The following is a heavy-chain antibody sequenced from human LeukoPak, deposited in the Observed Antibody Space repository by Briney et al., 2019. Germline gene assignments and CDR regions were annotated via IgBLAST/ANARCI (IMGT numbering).Heavy chain of an antibody. V-gene: IGHV3-30*02. D-gene: IGHD1-26*01. CDR2: IRYDGSNK. Sequence: GGSLRLSCAASGFTFSSYGMHWARQAPGKGLEWVAFIRYDGSNKYYADSVKGRFTISRDNSKNTLYLQMNSLRAEDTAVYYCAKGGSQGGSYLFDYWGQGTLVTVSS. J-gene: IGHJ4*02. CDR1: GFTFSSYG. CDR3: AKGGSQGGSYLFDY.